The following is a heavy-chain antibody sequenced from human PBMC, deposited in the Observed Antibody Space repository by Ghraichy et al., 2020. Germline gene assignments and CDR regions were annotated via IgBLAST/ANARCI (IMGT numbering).Heavy chain of an antibody. J-gene: IGHJ6*03. D-gene: IGHD1-1*01. CDR3: AKDGSGRWTYYYYYMDV. V-gene: IGHV3-23*01. CDR1: GFTFSSYA. Sequence: GGSLRLSCAASGFTFSSYAMSWVRQAPGKGLEWVSAISGSGGSTYYADSVKGRFTISRDNSKNTLYLQMNSLRAEDTAVYYCAKDGSGRWTYYYYYMDVWGKGTTVTVSS. CDR2: ISGSGGST.